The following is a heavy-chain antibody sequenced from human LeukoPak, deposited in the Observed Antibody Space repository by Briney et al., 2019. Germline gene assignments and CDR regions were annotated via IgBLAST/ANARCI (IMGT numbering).Heavy chain of an antibody. Sequence: PGRSLRLSCAASGFTFDDYAMHWVRQAPGKGLEWVSGISWNSGSIGYADSVKGRFTISRDNAKNSLYLQMNSLRAEDTALYYCAKDIAPQQPTFDAFDIWGQGTMVTVSS. CDR1: GFTFDDYA. V-gene: IGHV3-9*01. D-gene: IGHD6-13*01. J-gene: IGHJ3*02. CDR2: ISWNSGSI. CDR3: AKDIAPQQPTFDAFDI.